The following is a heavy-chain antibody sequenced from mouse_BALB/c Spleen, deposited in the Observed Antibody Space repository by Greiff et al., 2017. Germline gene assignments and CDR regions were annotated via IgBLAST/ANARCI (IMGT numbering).Heavy chain of an antibody. CDR1: GYTFSSYW. CDR3: ARRDYYGSSYEDY. D-gene: IGHD1-1*01. CDR2: ILPGSGST. Sequence: QVQLQQSGAELMKPGASVKISCKATGYTFSSYWIEWVKQRPGHGLEWIGEILPGSGSTNYNEKFKGKATFTADTSSNTAYMQLSSLTSEDSAVYYCARRDYYGSSYEDYWGQGTTLTVSS. V-gene: IGHV1-9*01. J-gene: IGHJ2*01.